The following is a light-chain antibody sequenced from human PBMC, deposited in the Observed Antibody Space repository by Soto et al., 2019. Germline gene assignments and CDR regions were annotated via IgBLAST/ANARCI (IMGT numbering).Light chain of an antibody. J-gene: IGKJ1*01. V-gene: IGKV3-20*01. CDR2: AAS. CDR1: QSVSSSY. CDR3: QQYGSSHWT. Sequence: EIVLTQSPGTLSLSPGERATLSCRASQSVSSSYLAWYQQKPGHAPRLLIYAASSRATGIPDRFSGSGSGTDFTLTISRLEPEDFAVYSCQQYGSSHWTFGQGTKVEIK.